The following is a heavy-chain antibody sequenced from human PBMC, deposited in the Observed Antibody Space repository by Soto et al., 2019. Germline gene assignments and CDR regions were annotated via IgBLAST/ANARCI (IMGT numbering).Heavy chain of an antibody. CDR3: AGEGGDYDFWSGLVSYYGMDV. CDR1: GFTLSSYS. D-gene: IGHD3-3*01. V-gene: IGHV3-21*01. Sequence: PGGSLRLSCAASGFTLSSYSMNWVRQAPGKGLEWVSSISSSSSYIYYADSVKGRFTISRDNAKNSLYLQMNSLRAEDTAVYYCAGEGGDYDFWSGLVSYYGMDVWGQGTTVTVSS. J-gene: IGHJ6*02. CDR2: ISSSSSYI.